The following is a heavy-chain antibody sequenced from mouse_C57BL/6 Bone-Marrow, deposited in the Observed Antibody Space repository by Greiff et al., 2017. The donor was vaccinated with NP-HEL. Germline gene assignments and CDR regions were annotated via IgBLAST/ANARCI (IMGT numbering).Heavy chain of an antibody. J-gene: IGHJ2*01. CDR1: GFTFSSYA. CDR2: ISDGGSYT. D-gene: IGHD2-3*01. Sequence: EVQLVESGGGLVKPGGSLKLSCAASGFTFSSYAMSWVRQTPEKRLEWVATISDGGSYTYYPDNVKGRFTISRDNAKNNLYLQMSHLKSEDTAMYYCARGGLLLDYWGQGTTLTVSS. V-gene: IGHV5-4*01. CDR3: ARGGLLLDY.